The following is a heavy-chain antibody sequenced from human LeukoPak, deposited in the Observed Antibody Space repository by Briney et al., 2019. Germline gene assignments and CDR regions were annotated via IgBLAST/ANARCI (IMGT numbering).Heavy chain of an antibody. CDR3: AREEWLSRGLDY. V-gene: IGHV3-48*03. CDR1: GFTFSSYE. J-gene: IGHJ4*02. CDR2: ISSSGSTI. D-gene: IGHD6-19*01. Sequence: GGSLRLSCAASGFTFSSYEMNWVRQAPGKGLEWVSYISSSGSTIYYADSVKGRFTISRGNAKNSLYLQMNSLRAEDTAVYYCAREEWLSRGLDYWGQGTLVTVSS.